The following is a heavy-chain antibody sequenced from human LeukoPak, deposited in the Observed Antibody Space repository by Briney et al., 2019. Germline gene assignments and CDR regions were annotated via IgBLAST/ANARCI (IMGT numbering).Heavy chain of an antibody. D-gene: IGHD2-2*01. CDR1: GFIFSDAW. J-gene: IGHJ4*02. V-gene: IGHV3-15*03. CDR2: IKSKGSGGTT. CDR3: SKDLPLTRAWALKY. Sequence: SGGSLRLSCTASGFIFSDAWMTWVRQAPGQGPEWVGRIKSKGSGGTTDYASSVKGRFIISRDDSENTLYLQMNSLRTDDTAVYYCSKDLPLTRAWALKYWGQGALVTVSS.